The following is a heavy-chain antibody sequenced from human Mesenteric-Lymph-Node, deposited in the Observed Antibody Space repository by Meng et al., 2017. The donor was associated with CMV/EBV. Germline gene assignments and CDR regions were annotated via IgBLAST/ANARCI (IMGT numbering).Heavy chain of an antibody. Sequence: GESLKISCAASGFTFSNYAMTWVRQTPGKGLEWVSGISGGGGTYSADSVKGRFTISRDNSNNMLYLQMNSLRAEDTAVYYCAKDGPTTSGMQGYFDYWGQGTLVTVSS. CDR2: ISGGGGT. J-gene: IGHJ4*02. D-gene: IGHD1/OR15-1a*01. CDR3: AKDGPTTSGMQGYFDY. V-gene: IGHV3-23*01. CDR1: GFTFSNYA.